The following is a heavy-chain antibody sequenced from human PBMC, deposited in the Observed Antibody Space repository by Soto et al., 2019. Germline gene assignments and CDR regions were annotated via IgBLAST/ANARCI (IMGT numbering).Heavy chain of an antibody. V-gene: IGHV3-23*01. J-gene: IGHJ6*02. D-gene: IGHD3-10*01. CDR3: ASDYYGSGYGMDV. CDR2: ISGSGGST. CDR1: GFTFDDYA. Sequence: GGSLRLSCAASGFTFDDYAMHWVRQAPGKGLEWVSAISGSGGSTYYADSVKGRFTISRDNSKNTLYLQMNSLRAEDTAVYYCASDYYGSGYGMDVWGQGTTVTVSS.